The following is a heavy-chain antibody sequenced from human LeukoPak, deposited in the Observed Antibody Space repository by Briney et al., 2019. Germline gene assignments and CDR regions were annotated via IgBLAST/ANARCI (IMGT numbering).Heavy chain of an antibody. Sequence: PSETLSLTCAVYGGSFSGYYWSWIRQPPGKGLEWIGEINHSGSTNYNPALKSRVTISVDTSKNQFSLKLSSVTAADTAVYYCARHRSGWLQSSFDYWGQGTLVTVS. CDR3: ARHRSGWLQSSFDY. V-gene: IGHV4-34*01. CDR1: GGSFSGYY. CDR2: INHSGST. J-gene: IGHJ4*02. D-gene: IGHD5-24*01.